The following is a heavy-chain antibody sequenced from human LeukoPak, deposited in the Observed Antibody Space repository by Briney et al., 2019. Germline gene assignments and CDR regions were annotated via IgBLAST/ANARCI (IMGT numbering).Heavy chain of an antibody. D-gene: IGHD3-22*01. V-gene: IGHV4-30-4*08. J-gene: IGHJ4*02. CDR3: ALGDYYDSSPVV. CDR2: IYYSGST. Sequence: SWIRQPPGKGLEWIGYIYYSGSTYYNPSLKSRVTISVDTSKNQFSLKLSSVTAADTAVYYCALGDYYDSSPVVWGQGTLVTVSS.